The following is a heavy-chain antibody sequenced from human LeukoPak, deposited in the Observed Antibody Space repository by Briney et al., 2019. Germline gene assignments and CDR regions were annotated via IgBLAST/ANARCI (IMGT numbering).Heavy chain of an antibody. D-gene: IGHD6-13*01. Sequence: GGSLRLSCTPSGFTLSSHAMSWVRQAPGKGLEWVSAISGSGGSTYYADSVKGRFTISRDNSKNTLYLQMNSLRAEDTAVYYCAKDPILGAAAGPQDYWGQGTLVTVSS. CDR1: GFTLSSHA. CDR2: ISGSGGST. CDR3: AKDPILGAAAGPQDY. V-gene: IGHV3-23*01. J-gene: IGHJ4*02.